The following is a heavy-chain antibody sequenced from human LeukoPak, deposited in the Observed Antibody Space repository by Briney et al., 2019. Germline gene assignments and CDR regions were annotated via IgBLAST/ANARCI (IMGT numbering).Heavy chain of an antibody. CDR1: GGSISSDDYY. CDR2: VFYSGST. V-gene: IGHV4-30-4*01. D-gene: IGHD6-13*01. Sequence: SETLSLTCTVSGGSISSDDYYWSWIRQPPGKGLEWIGYVFYSGSTYYNPSPKSRVTISVDTSKNQFSLKLSSVTAADTAVYYCARGKGFAPYSSSWYLPFDYWGQGTLVTVSS. J-gene: IGHJ4*02. CDR3: ARGKGFAPYSSSWYLPFDY.